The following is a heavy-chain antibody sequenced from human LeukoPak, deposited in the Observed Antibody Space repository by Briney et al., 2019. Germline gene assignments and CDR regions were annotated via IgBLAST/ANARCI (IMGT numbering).Heavy chain of an antibody. Sequence: PGGSLRLSCAASGFTFSTYSMNGVRQAPGEGLEWVSSITGSSRFIYYADSMKGRFTISRDNAKNSMYLQMSSLRAEDTAVYYCARDRSSGWYDYWGQGILVTVSS. CDR3: ARDRSSGWYDY. J-gene: IGHJ4*02. V-gene: IGHV3-21*01. D-gene: IGHD6-19*01. CDR2: ITGSSRFI. CDR1: GFTFSTYS.